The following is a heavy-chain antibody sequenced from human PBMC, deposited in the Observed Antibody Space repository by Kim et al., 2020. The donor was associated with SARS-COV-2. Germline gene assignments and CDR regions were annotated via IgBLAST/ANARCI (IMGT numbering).Heavy chain of an antibody. CDR3: ARDLYDFWSGYYNGMDV. V-gene: IGHV3-11*06. Sequence: KGPFTISRDNAKNSLYLQMNSLRAEDTAVYYCARDLYDFWSGYYNGMDVWGQGTTVTVSS. J-gene: IGHJ6*02. D-gene: IGHD3-3*01.